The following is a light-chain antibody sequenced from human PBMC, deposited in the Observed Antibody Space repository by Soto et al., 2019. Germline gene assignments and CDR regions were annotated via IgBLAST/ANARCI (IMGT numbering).Light chain of an antibody. CDR2: EVG. CDR3: SSYTSTILYV. CDR1: NSDVGGHNY. Sequence: QSVLTQPASVSGSLGQSITISCTGSNSDVGGHNYVSWYQQHPGKAPKLMIYEVGIRPSGVSTRFSGSKSGNTASLTISGLQAEGEADYYCSSYTSTILYVFGTGTKVTVL. J-gene: IGLJ1*01. V-gene: IGLV2-14*01.